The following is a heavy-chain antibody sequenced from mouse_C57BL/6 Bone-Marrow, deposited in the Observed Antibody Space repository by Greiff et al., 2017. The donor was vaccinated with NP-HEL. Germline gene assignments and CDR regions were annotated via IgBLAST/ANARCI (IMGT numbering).Heavy chain of an antibody. CDR1: GYTFTSYG. Sequence: QVQLQQSGAELARPGASVKLSCKASGYTFTSYGISWVKQRTGQGLEWIGEIYPRSGNTYYNEKFKGQATLTADKSSSTAYMELRSLTSVDSAVYFCARGIYYDYDQGDWYFDVWGTGTTVTVSS. D-gene: IGHD2-4*01. J-gene: IGHJ1*03. CDR2: IYPRSGNT. V-gene: IGHV1-81*01. CDR3: ARGIYYDYDQGDWYFDV.